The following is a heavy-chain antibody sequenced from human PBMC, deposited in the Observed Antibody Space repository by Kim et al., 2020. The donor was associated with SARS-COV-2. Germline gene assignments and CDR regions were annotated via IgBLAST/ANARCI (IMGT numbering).Heavy chain of an antibody. D-gene: IGHD6-19*01. V-gene: IGHV3-30*04. CDR3: ARAVAGTYYYGMDV. CDR2: ISYDGSNK. Sequence: GGYLRLSCAASGFTFSSYAMHWVRQAPGKGLEWVAVISYDGSNKYYADSVKGRFTISRDNSKNTLYLQMNSLRAEDTAVYYCARAVAGTYYYGMDVWGQGTTVTVSS. J-gene: IGHJ6*02. CDR1: GFTFSSYA.